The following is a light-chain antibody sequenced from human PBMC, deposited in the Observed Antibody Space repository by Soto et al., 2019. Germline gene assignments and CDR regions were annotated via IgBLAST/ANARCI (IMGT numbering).Light chain of an antibody. CDR3: QQYNTFPWT. J-gene: IGKJ1*01. CDR1: QGISTH. V-gene: IGKV1D-8*03. CDR2: GVS. Sequence: VIWVTQSPSLLSASAGDRVTISCRMSQGISTHLAWYQQKPGKAPELLIYGVSTLESGVPSRFRGSGSGTDFILTISSLQSEDFATDYCQQYNTFPWTFGQGTKVDIK.